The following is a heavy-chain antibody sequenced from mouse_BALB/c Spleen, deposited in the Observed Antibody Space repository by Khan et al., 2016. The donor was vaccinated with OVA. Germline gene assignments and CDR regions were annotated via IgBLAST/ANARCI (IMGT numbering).Heavy chain of an antibody. J-gene: IGHJ1*01. CDR2: INPSNGGT. CDR3: TIKDYYGSSRRFFDV. V-gene: IGHV1S81*02. Sequence: QVQLQQSGAELVKPGASVKLSCKASGYTFTRYYMYWVKQRPGQGLEWIGEINPSNGGTNFNEKFKSKATLTVDKLSSTAYMQLSSLTSEDSAVYYCTIKDYYGSSRRFFDVWGAGTTVTVSS. D-gene: IGHD1-1*01. CDR1: GYTFTRYY.